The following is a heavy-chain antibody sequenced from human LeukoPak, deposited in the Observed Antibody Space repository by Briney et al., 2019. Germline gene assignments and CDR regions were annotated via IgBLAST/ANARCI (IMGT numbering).Heavy chain of an antibody. D-gene: IGHD5-18*01. Sequence: PGGSLRLSCAASGFTFSSYGMHWVRQAPGKGLEWVAFIRYDGSNKYYADSVKGRFTISRDNSKNTLYLQMNSLRAEDTAVYYCERDNRGGYSYGSVDYWGQGTLVTVSS. CDR2: IRYDGSNK. CDR1: GFTFSSYG. V-gene: IGHV3-30*02. J-gene: IGHJ4*02. CDR3: ERDNRGGYSYGSVDY.